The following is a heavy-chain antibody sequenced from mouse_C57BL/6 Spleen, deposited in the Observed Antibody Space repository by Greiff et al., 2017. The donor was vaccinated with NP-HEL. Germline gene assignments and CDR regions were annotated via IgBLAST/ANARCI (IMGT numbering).Heavy chain of an antibody. V-gene: IGHV1-55*01. D-gene: IGHD2-3*01. J-gene: IGHJ4*01. CDR2: IYPGSGST. Sequence: VQLQQPGAELVKPGASVKMSCKASGYTFTSYWITWVKQRPGQGLEWIGDIYPGSGSTNYNEKFKSKATLTVDTSSSTAYMQLSSLTSEDSAVYYCARLGIYDGYHGAMDYWGQGTSVTVSS. CDR3: ARLGIYDGYHGAMDY. CDR1: GYTFTSYW.